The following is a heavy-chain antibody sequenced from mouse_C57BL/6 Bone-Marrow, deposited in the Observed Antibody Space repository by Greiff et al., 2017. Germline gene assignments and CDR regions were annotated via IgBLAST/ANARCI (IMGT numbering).Heavy chain of an antibody. CDR3: ASRYGGKFAY. J-gene: IGHJ3*01. CDR2: IYPRSGNT. Sequence: VQLQQSGAELARPGASVKLSCKASGYTFTSYGISWVKQRTGQGLEWIGEIYPRSGNTYYNEKFKSKATLTADKSSSTAYMELRSLTSEDSAVYFGASRYGGKFAYWGQGTLVTVSA. CDR1: GYTFTSYG. D-gene: IGHD1-1*02. V-gene: IGHV1-81*01.